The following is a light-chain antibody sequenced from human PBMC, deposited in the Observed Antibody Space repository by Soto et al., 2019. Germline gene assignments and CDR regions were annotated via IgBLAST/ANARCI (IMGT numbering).Light chain of an antibody. V-gene: IGLV2-14*01. CDR3: SSFSGSSTLV. CDR2: EVK. Sequence: QSALTQPASVSGSPGQSITISCTGTSSDVGSYNYVSWYQQHLGKAPKLIIYEVKNRPSGVSNRFSGSKSGNTASLTISGLQADDDADYYCSSFSGSSTLVVGGGTK. J-gene: IGLJ2*01. CDR1: SSDVGSYNY.